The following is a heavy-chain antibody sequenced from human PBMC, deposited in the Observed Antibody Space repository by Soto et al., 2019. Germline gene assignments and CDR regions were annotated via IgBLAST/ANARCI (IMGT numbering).Heavy chain of an antibody. Sequence: SETLSLTCTVSGGSISSYYWSWIRQPPGKGLEWIGYIYYSGSTNYNPSLKSRVTISVDTSKNQFSLKLSSVTAADTAVYYCARGGDIVVVPADIRRYYYGIDVWGQGTTVTVSS. CDR3: ARGGDIVVVPADIRRYYYGIDV. CDR1: GGSISSYY. V-gene: IGHV4-59*01. D-gene: IGHD2-2*02. CDR2: IYYSGST. J-gene: IGHJ6*02.